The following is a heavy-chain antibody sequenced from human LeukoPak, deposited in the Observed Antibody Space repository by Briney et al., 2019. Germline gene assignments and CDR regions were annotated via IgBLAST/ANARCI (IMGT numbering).Heavy chain of an antibody. CDR2: IYHSGST. V-gene: IGHV4-38-2*01. CDR3: ARQSGDSWSGSYHHNNWFDP. Sequence: PSETLSLTXAVSGYSISSGYYWGWVRQPPGKGLEWIGSIYHSGSTCYNPSLKSRVTISVDTSKNQFSLKLSSVTAADTAVYYCARQSGDSWSGSYHHNNWFDPWGQGTLVTVSS. J-gene: IGHJ5*02. CDR1: GYSISSGYY. D-gene: IGHD3-3*01.